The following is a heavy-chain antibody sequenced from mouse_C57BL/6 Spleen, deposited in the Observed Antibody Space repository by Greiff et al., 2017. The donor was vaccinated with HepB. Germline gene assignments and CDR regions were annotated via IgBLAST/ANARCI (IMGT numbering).Heavy chain of an antibody. V-gene: IGHV5-4*01. CDR1: GFTFSSYA. CDR2: ISDGGSYT. J-gene: IGHJ2*01. Sequence: DVMLVESGGGLVKPGGSLKLSCAASGFTFSSYAMSWVRQTPEKRLEWVATISDGGSYTYYPENVKGRFTISRNNAKNNLYLQMSHLKSENTAMYYCARDLDYFDYWGQGTTLTVSS. CDR3: ARDLDYFDY.